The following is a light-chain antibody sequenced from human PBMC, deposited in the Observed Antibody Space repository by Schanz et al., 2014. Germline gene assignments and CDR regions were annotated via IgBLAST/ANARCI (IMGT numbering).Light chain of an antibody. CDR3: CSYAGSNTRRWV. V-gene: IGLV2-8*01. J-gene: IGLJ3*02. CDR1: SSDVGGYDY. Sequence: QSALTQPPSASGSPGQSVTISCTGPSSDVGGYDYVSWYQQHPGKAPKLMIYEVSKRPSGVPDRFSGSKSGNTASLTVSGLQAEDEADYYCCSYAGSNTRRWVFGGGTKLTVL. CDR2: EVS.